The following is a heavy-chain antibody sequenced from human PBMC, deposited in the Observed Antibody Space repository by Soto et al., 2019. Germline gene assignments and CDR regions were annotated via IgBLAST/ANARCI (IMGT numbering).Heavy chain of an antibody. Sequence: QVQLVQSGAEVKEPGSSVNVSCKTSGGTFGNTAVTWVRQVPGQGLEWIGGIVPLFGTANYAQKFRGRVMIAAVESTGTAYMDLSSGRSVDTAIYYGGRDGDPGFAVRRGPLGGGRFDPWGQGTLVTVSS. J-gene: IGHJ5*02. D-gene: IGHD2-21*01. V-gene: IGHV1-69*12. CDR1: GGTFGNTA. CDR2: IVPLFGTA. CDR3: GRDGDPGFAVRRGPLGGGRFDP.